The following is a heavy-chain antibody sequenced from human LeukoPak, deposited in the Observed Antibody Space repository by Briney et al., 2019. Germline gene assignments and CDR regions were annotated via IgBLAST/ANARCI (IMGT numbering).Heavy chain of an antibody. D-gene: IGHD2-15*01. CDR2: IYSSGST. V-gene: IGHV4-4*07. Sequence: PSETLSLTCTVSGGSISSYYWSWIRQPAGKGLEWIGRIYSSGSTNYNPSLRSRVTMSVDTSKNQFSLKLSSVTAADTAVYYCARAGYCRGGSCCSLWWFDPWGQGTLVTVSS. CDR3: ARAGYCRGGSCCSLWWFDP. J-gene: IGHJ5*02. CDR1: GGSISSYY.